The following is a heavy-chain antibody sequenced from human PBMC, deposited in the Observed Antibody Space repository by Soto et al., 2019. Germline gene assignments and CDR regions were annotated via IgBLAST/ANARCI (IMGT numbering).Heavy chain of an antibody. CDR1: GGTFSSYA. D-gene: IGHD3-22*01. Sequence: QVQLVQSGAEVKKPGSSVKVSCKASGGTFSSYAISWVRQAPGQGLEWMGGIIPIFGTANYAQKFQGRVRINADKSTSTAYMELSSLRSEDTAVYYCARERERYYDSSGYYQANAFDIWGQGTMVTVSS. J-gene: IGHJ3*02. CDR3: ARERERYYDSSGYYQANAFDI. CDR2: IIPIFGTA. V-gene: IGHV1-69*06.